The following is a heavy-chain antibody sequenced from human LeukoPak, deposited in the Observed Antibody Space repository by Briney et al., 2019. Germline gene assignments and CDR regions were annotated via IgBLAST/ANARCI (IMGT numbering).Heavy chain of an antibody. CDR3: ARDGDYNPLDY. J-gene: IGHJ4*02. CDR1: GGTFSSYA. Sequence: ASVKVSCKASGGTFSSYAISWVRQAPGQGLEWMGGIIPIFGTANYAQKFQGRVTITADKSTSTAYMELSSLRSEGTAVYYCARDGDYNPLDYWGQGTLVTVSS. V-gene: IGHV1-69*06. CDR2: IIPIFGTA. D-gene: IGHD4-17*01.